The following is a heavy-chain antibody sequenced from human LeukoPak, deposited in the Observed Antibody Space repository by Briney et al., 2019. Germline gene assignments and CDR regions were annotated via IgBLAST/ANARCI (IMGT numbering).Heavy chain of an antibody. J-gene: IGHJ4*02. Sequence: GGSLRLSCAASGFTFSSYSMNWVRQAPGKGLEWVSSISSSSSYIYYADSVKGRFTISRDNAKNSLYLQMNSLRAEDTAVYYCASSIVGNDYGDKRYFDYWGQGTLVTVSS. D-gene: IGHD4-17*01. CDR2: ISSSSSYI. CDR3: ASSIVGNDYGDKRYFDY. V-gene: IGHV3-21*01. CDR1: GFTFSSYS.